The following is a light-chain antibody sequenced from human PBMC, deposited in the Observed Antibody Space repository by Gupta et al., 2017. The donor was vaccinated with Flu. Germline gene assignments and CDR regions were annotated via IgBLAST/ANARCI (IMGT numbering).Light chain of an antibody. Sequence: ETVLTQSPGTLSLSPGERATLSCRASQSVTNTYLAWYQQKPGQAPRLLIYSVSNRATGIPDRFSGSGSGTDFTLTISRLEPEDFAVYYCQQYDTSPFNFGQGTRL. V-gene: IGKV3-20*01. CDR2: SVS. J-gene: IGKJ2*01. CDR1: QSVTNTY. CDR3: QQYDTSPFN.